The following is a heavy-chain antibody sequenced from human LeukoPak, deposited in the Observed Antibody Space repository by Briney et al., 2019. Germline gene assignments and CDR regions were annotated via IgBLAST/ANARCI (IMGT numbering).Heavy chain of an antibody. D-gene: IGHD3-22*01. CDR3: ARVHMIVVVWRAFDI. V-gene: IGHV4-34*01. CDR1: GGSFSGYY. J-gene: IGHJ3*02. Sequence: SETLSLTCAVYGGSFSGYYWSWIRQPPGKGLEWIGEINHSGSTNYNPSLKSRVTISVDTSKNQFSLKLSSVTAADTAVYYCARVHMIVVVWRAFDIWGQGTMVTVSS. CDR2: INHSGST.